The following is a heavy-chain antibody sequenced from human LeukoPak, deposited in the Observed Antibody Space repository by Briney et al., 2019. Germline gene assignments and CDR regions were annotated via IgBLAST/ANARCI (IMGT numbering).Heavy chain of an antibody. CDR1: GGSVSSGSYY. J-gene: IGHJ4*02. CDR2: IYYSGST. CDR3: ARDTGGGWNVD. D-gene: IGHD1-1*01. V-gene: IGHV4-61*01. Sequence: PSETLSLTCAVSGGSVSSGSYYWSWIRQPPGKGLEWNGYIYYSGSTNYNPSLKSRVTISVDTSKNQFSLKLSSVTAADTAVYYCARDTGGGWNVDWGQGTLVTVSS.